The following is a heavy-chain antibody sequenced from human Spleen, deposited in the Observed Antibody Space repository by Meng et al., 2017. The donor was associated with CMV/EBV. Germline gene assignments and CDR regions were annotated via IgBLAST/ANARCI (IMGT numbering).Heavy chain of an antibody. CDR2: FYYGGST. CDR1: GGSISSSNYY. V-gene: IGHV4-39*07. CDR3: ASASIYIGSYWCFDY. D-gene: IGHD1-26*01. Sequence: GSLRLSCTVSGGSISSSNYYWGWIRQPPGKGLEWIGSFYYGGSTYYTPSLKSRVTISVDTSKNQFSLKLSSVTAADTAVYYCASASIYIGSYWCFDYWGQGTLVTVSS. J-gene: IGHJ4*02.